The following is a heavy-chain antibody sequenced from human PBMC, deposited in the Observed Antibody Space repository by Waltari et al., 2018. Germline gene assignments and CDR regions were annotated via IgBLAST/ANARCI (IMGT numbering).Heavy chain of an antibody. CDR2: INPSGGST. CDR1: GYTFTSYY. D-gene: IGHD2-2*01. J-gene: IGHJ4*02. CDR3: AREERCSSTSCYYFDY. Sequence: QVQLVQSGAEVKKPGASVKVSCKASGYTFTSYYMHWVRQAPGQGLEWMGIINPSGGSTSYEQKFQGRVTMTRDTSTSTVYMELSSLRSEDTAVYYCAREERCSSTSCYYFDYWGQGTLVTVSS. V-gene: IGHV1-46*01.